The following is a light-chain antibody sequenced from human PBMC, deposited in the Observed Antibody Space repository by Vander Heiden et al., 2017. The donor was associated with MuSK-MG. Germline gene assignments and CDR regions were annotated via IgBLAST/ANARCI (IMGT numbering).Light chain of an antibody. CDR1: QSISSW. J-gene: IGKJ1*01. CDR3: QKYHRYVT. CDR2: DAS. Sequence: DIQMTQSPSTMSASVGDRVTIAGRASQSISSWLAWYPQKPGKAPKHQIYDASSLESGVPSRFSGSGSGTEFTLTISRLQPDDFATYHCQKYHRYVTFGQGTQVEIK. V-gene: IGKV1-5*01.